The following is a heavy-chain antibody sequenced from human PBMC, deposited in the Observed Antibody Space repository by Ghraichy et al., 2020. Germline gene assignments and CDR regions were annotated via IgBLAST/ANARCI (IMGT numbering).Heavy chain of an antibody. J-gene: IGHJ4*02. CDR2: INPNSGGT. CDR1: GYTFTGYY. D-gene: IGHD2-2*02. Sequence: ASVKVSCKASGYTFTGYYMHWVRQAPGQGLEWMGWINPNSGGTNYAQKFQGRVTMTRDTSISTAYMELSRLRSDDTAVYYCARGPTHIPPGWRPLWGQGTLVTVSS. V-gene: IGHV1-2*02. CDR3: ARGPTHIPPGWRPL.